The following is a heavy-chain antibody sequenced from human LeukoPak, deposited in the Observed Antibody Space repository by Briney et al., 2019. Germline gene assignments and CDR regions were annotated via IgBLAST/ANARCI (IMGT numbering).Heavy chain of an antibody. V-gene: IGHV3-7*01. D-gene: IGHD2-15*01. CDR3: VRDWVARVPFDAFDI. CDR1: GFTLSSYW. J-gene: IGHJ3*02. CDR2: VKEDGSEK. Sequence: QPGGSLRLSCAASGFTLSSYWMSWVRQAPGKGLEWVANVKEDGSEKYYVDSVEGRCTISRDNAKNSLYLHMNSLTAEDTAMYYCVRDWVARVPFDAFDICGQGTMVSVSS.